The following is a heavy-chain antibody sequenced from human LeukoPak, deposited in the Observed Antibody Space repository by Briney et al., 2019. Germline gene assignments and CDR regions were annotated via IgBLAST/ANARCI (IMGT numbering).Heavy chain of an antibody. J-gene: IGHJ6*03. D-gene: IGHD2-15*01. V-gene: IGHV3-23*01. CDR1: GFTFSSYD. CDR2: ISATGGTT. Sequence: GGSLRLPCAASGFTFSSYDMSWVRQAPGKGLEWVSAISATGGTTYYADSVKGRFTISRDNSKNTLYLQMNSLRAEDTAIYYCAKNGDRGAYCSGGSCYPYYYYYIDVWGKGTTVTISS. CDR3: AKNGDRGAYCSGGSCYPYYYYYIDV.